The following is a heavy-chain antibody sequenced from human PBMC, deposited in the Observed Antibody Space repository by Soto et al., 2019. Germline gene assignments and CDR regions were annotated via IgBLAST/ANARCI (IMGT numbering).Heavy chain of an antibody. Sequence: EVQLVESGGGLVQPGGSLRLSCAASGFTFSSYSMNWVRQAPGKGLEWVSYISSSSSTIYYADSVKGRFTISRDNSKNSLYQQINSLRDEDTDVYYCARGWIQLRGAADYRGRGTLVTVSS. D-gene: IGHD5-18*01. CDR1: GFTFSSYS. J-gene: IGHJ4*02. V-gene: IGHV3-48*02. CDR3: ARGWIQLRGAADY. CDR2: ISSSSSTI.